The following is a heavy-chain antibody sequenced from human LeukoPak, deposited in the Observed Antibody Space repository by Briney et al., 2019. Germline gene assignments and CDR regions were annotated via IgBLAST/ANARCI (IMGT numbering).Heavy chain of an antibody. CDR3: ARDPYCSGGSCYLNWFDP. J-gene: IGHJ5*02. CDR1: GGSISSGGYY. CDR2: IYYSGST. Sequence: PSQTLSLTCTVSGGSISSGGYYWSWIRQHPGKGLEWIGYIYYSGSTYYNPSLKSRVTISVDTSKNQFSLKLSSVTAADTAVYYCARDPYCSGGSCYLNWFDPWGQGALVTVSS. D-gene: IGHD2-15*01. V-gene: IGHV4-31*03.